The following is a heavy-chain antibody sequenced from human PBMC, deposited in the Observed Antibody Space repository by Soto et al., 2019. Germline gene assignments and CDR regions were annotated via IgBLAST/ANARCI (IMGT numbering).Heavy chain of an antibody. CDR2: IYPGDSDT. D-gene: IGHD1-26*01. J-gene: IGHJ3*02. V-gene: IGHV5-51*01. Sequence: GESLKISCKGSGYTFTSHWIGWVRQMPGKGLEWMGIIYPGDSDTRYSPSLQGQVTISVDKSISTAYLQWSGLKASDTAIHYCARPASGSYLDAFDIWGQGTMVTVSS. CDR3: ARPASGSYLDAFDI. CDR1: GYTFTSHW.